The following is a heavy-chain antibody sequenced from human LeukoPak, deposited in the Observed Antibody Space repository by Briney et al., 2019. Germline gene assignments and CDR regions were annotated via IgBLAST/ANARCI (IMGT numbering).Heavy chain of an antibody. CDR1: GFTFSSYE. CDR2: ISSSGSTI. CDR3: ARIVLEQWLDLDY. D-gene: IGHD6-19*01. Sequence: PGGSLRLSCAASGFTFSSYEMNWVRQAPGKGLEWVSYISSSGSTIYYADSVKGRFTISRDNAKNSLYLQMNSLRAEDTAVYYCARIVLEQWLDLDYWGQGTLVTVSS. J-gene: IGHJ4*02. V-gene: IGHV3-48*03.